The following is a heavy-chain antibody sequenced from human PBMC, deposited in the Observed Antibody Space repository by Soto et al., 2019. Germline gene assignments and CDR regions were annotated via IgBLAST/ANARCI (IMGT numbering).Heavy chain of an antibody. CDR1: GFTFSSYD. Sequence: PGGSLRLSCAASGFTFSSYDINWVRQAPGKGLEWVSYISSGSSRIFYADSVKGRFTISRDNAKNSLYLQMNSLRDEDTGVYYCARVIYGGWSTIKDYYYYAMDVWGQGTTVTVSS. CDR2: ISSGSSRI. J-gene: IGHJ6*02. CDR3: ARVIYGGWSTIKDYYYYAMDV. D-gene: IGHD5-12*01. V-gene: IGHV3-48*02.